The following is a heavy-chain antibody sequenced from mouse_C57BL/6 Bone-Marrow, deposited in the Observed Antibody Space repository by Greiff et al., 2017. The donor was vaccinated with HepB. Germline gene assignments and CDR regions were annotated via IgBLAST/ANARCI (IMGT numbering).Heavy chain of an antibody. CDR1: GFSLTSYG. CDR3: AKRNGSSYLYAMDY. Sequence: VHLVESGPGLVAPSQSLSITCTVSGFSLTSYGVDWVRQTPGKGLEWLGVIWGGGSTNYNSALMSRLSISKDNSKSQVFLKMNSLQTDDTAMYYCAKRNGSSYLYAMDYWGQGTSVTVSS. V-gene: IGHV2-9*01. J-gene: IGHJ4*01. D-gene: IGHD1-1*01. CDR2: IWGGGST.